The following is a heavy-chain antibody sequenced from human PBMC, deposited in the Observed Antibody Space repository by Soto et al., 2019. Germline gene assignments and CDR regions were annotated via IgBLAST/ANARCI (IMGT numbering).Heavy chain of an antibody. D-gene: IGHD3-3*01. CDR1: GYTFTIYG. J-gene: IGHJ4*02. Sequence: ASVKVSCKASGYTFTIYGISWVRQAPGQGLEWMGWISAYNGDTNYAQKLQGRVTMTTDTSTSTAYMELRSLRSDDTAVYYCARTQTYYDFWSGYWPFDYWGQGTLVTVSS. V-gene: IGHV1-18*01. CDR2: ISAYNGDT. CDR3: ARTQTYYDFWSGYWPFDY.